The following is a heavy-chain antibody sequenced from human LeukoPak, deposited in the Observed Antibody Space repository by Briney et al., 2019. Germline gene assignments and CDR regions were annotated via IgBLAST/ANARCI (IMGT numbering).Heavy chain of an antibody. CDR1: GSNFTNYW. CDR3: ARHIGLTTRYLDY. V-gene: IGHV5-51*01. D-gene: IGHD4/OR15-4a*01. J-gene: IGHJ4*02. CDR2: IYPDDSDT. Sequence: GESLKISCNGSGSNFTNYWIAWVRQMPGKGLEWMGMIYPDDSDTRYNPSFQGHVTISADKSITTAYLQWSSLKASDTAMYYCARHIGLTTRYLDYWGQGTLVTVSS.